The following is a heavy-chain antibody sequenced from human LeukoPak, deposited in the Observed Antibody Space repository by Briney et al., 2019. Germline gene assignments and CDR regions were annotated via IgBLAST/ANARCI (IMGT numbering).Heavy chain of an antibody. Sequence: GGSLRLSCAASGFSLSSYWMHWVRQAPGKGLVWVSRINSDWSTTNYADSVKGRFTISRDNAKNTLYLQMTSLRAEDTDVYYCARRQYRSSWYYFDYWGQGTLVTVSS. CDR2: INSDWSTT. CDR3: ARRQYRSSWYYFDY. D-gene: IGHD6-13*01. V-gene: IGHV3-74*01. J-gene: IGHJ4*02. CDR1: GFSLSSYW.